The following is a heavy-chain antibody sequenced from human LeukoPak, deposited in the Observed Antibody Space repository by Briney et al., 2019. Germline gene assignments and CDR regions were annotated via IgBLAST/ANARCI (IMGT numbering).Heavy chain of an antibody. J-gene: IGHJ5*02. CDR2: FYYSGNT. Sequence: PSGTLSLTCTVSGDSISSNNYYWGWIRQPPGKGLEWIGSFYYSGNTYYNPSLKSRVTISVDTSKNQLSLQLSSVTAADTAVYYCAATSDYYDRSGYHHWGQGTLVTVSS. V-gene: IGHV4-39*01. CDR3: AATSDYYDRSGYHH. D-gene: IGHD3-22*01. CDR1: GDSISSNNYY.